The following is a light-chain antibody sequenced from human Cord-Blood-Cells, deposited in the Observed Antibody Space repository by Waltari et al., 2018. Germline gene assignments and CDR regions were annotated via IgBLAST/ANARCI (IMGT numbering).Light chain of an antibody. CDR1: QGISNY. V-gene: IGKV1-27*01. J-gene: IGKJ1*01. CDR2: AAS. CDR3: QKYNSAPRT. Sequence: DIQMTQSPSSLSASVGDRVTITCRASQGISNYLALYQQKPGKFPKLLIYAASTLQSWVPSRFSGSGSGTDLTLTISSLQPEDVATYYCQKYNSAPRTFGQGTKVEIK.